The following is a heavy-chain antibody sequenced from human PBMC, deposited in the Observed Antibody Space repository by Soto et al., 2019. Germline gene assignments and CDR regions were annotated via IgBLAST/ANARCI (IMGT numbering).Heavy chain of an antibody. CDR2: IIPIFGTA. J-gene: IGHJ5*02. CDR1: GGTFSSYA. D-gene: IGHD6-13*01. V-gene: IGHV1-69*13. CDR3: AGGYSSSWYWFDP. Sequence: ASVKVSCKVSGGTFSSYAISWVRQAPGQGLEWMGGIIPIFGTANYAQKFQGRVTITADESTSTAYMELSSLRSEDTAVYYCAGGYSSSWYWFDPWGQGTLVTVSS.